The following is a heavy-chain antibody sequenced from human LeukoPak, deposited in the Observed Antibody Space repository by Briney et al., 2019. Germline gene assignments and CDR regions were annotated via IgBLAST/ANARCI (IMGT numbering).Heavy chain of an antibody. J-gene: IGHJ4*02. V-gene: IGHV3-7*01. CDR2: IKQDGSEK. D-gene: IGHD3-10*01. CDR3: ARDSYGSGSYYSDY. Sequence: PGGSLRLSCAASGFTFSSYWISWVRQAPGKGLEWVANIKQDGSEKYYVDSVKGRFTISRDNAKNSLYLQMNSLRAEDTAVYYCARDSYGSGSYYSDYWGQGTLVTVSS. CDR1: GFTFSSYW.